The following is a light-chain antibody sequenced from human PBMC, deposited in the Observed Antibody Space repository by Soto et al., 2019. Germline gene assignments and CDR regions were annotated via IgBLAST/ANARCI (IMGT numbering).Light chain of an antibody. V-gene: IGKV1-12*01. CDR3: QQSNSFPLT. CDR1: QGISSR. CDR2: AAS. J-gene: IGKJ4*02. Sequence: DIQMTQSPSSVSASVGDRVTITCRASQGISSRLAWYQQKPGKAPNLLIYAASSLQSGVPSRFSGSGSETDFTLTIGSLQPEDVATSYCQQSNSFPLTCGGGTKVEIK.